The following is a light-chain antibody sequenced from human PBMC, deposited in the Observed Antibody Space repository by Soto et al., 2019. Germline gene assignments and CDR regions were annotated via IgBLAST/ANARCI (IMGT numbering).Light chain of an antibody. V-gene: IGKV3-20*01. CDR3: QQYGSSPRT. Sequence: EIVLTQSPGTLSLSPGERATLSCRASQSVSSSYLAWYQQKPGQAPRLLIYGASSRATGIPDRLSGSGSGTDFTLTISRLEPEDFAVYYCQQYGSSPRTFGQGTKVDSK. J-gene: IGKJ1*01. CDR1: QSVSSSY. CDR2: GAS.